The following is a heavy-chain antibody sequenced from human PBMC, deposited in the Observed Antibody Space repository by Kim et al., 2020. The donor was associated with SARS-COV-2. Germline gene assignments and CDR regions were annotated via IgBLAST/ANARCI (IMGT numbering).Heavy chain of an antibody. CDR1: GGSISSYY. CDR3: ARDRADDSSGYYYSIDAFDI. V-gene: IGHV4-4*07. CDR2: IYTSGST. J-gene: IGHJ3*02. D-gene: IGHD3-22*01. Sequence: SETLSLTCTVSGGSISSYYWSWIRQPAGKGLEWIGRIYTSGSTNYNPSLKSRVTMSVDTSKNQFSLKLSSVTAADTAVYYCARDRADDSSGYYYSIDAFDIWGQGTMVTVSS.